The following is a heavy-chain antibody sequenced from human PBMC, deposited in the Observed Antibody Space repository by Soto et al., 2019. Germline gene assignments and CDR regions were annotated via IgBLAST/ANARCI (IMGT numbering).Heavy chain of an antibody. CDR1: GYTFTSYA. CDR2: INAGNGNT. D-gene: IGHD3-22*01. Sequence: ASVKVSCKASGYTFTSYAMHWVRQAPGQRLEWMGWINAGNGNTKYSQKFQGRVTITRDTSASTAYMELSSLRSEDTAVYYCARGLYYYDSSGPRNNAFDIWGQGTMVTVS. J-gene: IGHJ3*02. CDR3: ARGLYYYDSSGPRNNAFDI. V-gene: IGHV1-3*01.